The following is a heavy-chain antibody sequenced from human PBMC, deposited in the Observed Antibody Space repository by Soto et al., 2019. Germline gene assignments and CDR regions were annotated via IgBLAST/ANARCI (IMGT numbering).Heavy chain of an antibody. CDR1: GFTFSSYA. CDR3: AKVPGVVVAASELDY. J-gene: IGHJ4*02. Sequence: EVQLLESGGGLVQPGGSLRLSCAASGFTFSSYAMSWVRQAPGKGLEWVSAISGSGGSTYYADSVQGRFTISRDNSKNTLYLQMNGLRAEDTAVYYCAKVPGVVVAASELDYWGQGTLVTVSS. D-gene: IGHD2-15*01. CDR2: ISGSGGST. V-gene: IGHV3-23*01.